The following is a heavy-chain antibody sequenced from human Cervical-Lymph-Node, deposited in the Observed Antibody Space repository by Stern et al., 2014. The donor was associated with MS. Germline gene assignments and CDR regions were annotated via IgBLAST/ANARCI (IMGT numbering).Heavy chain of an antibody. Sequence: VQLVQSGAEVKKPGSSVKVACKASGDSFSNLDISWVRQAPGKGLEWMGGITPLFGTANYAQRFQGRVTFNADVSTDTVYMQMSSLRSDDTAVYYCTRHQGGIAAFWGQGTLVTVSS. CDR2: ITPLFGTA. CDR3: TRHQGGIAAF. V-gene: IGHV1-69*01. D-gene: IGHD6-13*01. J-gene: IGHJ4*02. CDR1: GDSFSNLD.